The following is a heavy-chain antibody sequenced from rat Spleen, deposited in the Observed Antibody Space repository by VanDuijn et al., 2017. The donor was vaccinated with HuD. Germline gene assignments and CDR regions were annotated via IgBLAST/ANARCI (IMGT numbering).Heavy chain of an antibody. CDR1: GFSLTDYS. D-gene: IGHD1-3*01. CDR2: MWSGGST. V-gene: IGHV2S63*01. CDR3: TRRGTTVALFDY. J-gene: IGHJ2*01. Sequence: VQLKESGPGLVQPSQTLSLTCTVSGFSLTDYSIHWVRQPPGKGLEWMGVMWSGGSTAYNSALKSRLSISRDTSKSQVFLKMSSLKTEDTATYYCTRRGTTVALFDYWGQGVMVTVSS.